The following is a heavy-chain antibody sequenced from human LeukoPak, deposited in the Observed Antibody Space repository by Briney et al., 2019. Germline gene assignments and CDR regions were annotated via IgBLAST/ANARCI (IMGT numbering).Heavy chain of an antibody. CDR3: AREGWLQTTADFDY. D-gene: IGHD5-24*01. V-gene: IGHV3-66*01. CDR1: GFTVSANY. CDR2: IYSGGST. J-gene: IGHJ4*02. Sequence: PGGSLRLSCAASGFTVSANYMSWVRQAPGKGLEWVSVIYSGGSTYYADSVKGRFTISRDNAKNSLYLQMNSLRAEDTAVYYCAREGWLQTTADFDYWGQGTLVTVSS.